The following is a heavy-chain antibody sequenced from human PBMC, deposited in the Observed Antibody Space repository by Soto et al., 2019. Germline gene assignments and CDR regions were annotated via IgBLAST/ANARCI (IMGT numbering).Heavy chain of an antibody. D-gene: IGHD3-3*01. CDR1: GGTFSSYA. V-gene: IGHV1-69*13. CDR3: ASAHDFWSGYQAPLYYYYGMDV. J-gene: IGHJ6*02. Sequence: APVKVSCKASGGTFSSYAISWVRQAPGQGLEWMGGIIPIFGTANYAQKFQGRVTITADESTSTAYMELSSLRSEDTAVYYCASAHDFWSGYQAPLYYYYGMDVWGQGTTVTVSS. CDR2: IIPIFGTA.